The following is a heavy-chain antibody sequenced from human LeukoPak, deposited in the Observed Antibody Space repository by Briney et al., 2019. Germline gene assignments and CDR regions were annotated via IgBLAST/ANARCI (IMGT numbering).Heavy chain of an antibody. J-gene: IGHJ4*02. D-gene: IGHD5-18*01. CDR2: IYYSGST. CDR1: GGSISSGDYY. Sequence: PSQTLSLTCIVSGGSISSGDYYWSWIRQPPGKGLEWIGYIYYSGSTYYNPSLKSRVTISVDTSKNQFSLKLSSVTAADTAVYYCASNVDTAMDFDYWGQGTLVTVSS. V-gene: IGHV4-30-4*08. CDR3: ASNVDTAMDFDY.